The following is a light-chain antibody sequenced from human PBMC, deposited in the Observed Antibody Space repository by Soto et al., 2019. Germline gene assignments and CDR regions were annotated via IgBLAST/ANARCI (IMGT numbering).Light chain of an antibody. J-gene: IGKJ5*01. CDR3: QQYDSFPDP. CDR2: DVS. Sequence: DIEMTQSPSTLSASVGDRVTLPCRASQRISVWLAWYQQKPGKAPKLLIYDVSSLESGVPSRFSGSGSRTEFNLTITSLQPDDFATYYCQQYDSFPDPFGQGTRLEIK. CDR1: QRISVW. V-gene: IGKV1-5*01.